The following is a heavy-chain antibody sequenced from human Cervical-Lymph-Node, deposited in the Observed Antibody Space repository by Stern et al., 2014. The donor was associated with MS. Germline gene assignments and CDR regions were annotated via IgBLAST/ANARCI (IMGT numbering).Heavy chain of an antibody. CDR2: MNPYSGNT. D-gene: IGHD2-2*01. V-gene: IGHV1-8*01. CDR3: ARAVRNQLLREY. Sequence: QVQLVQSGAEVKKPGASVKVSCKASGYTFSSYDITWVRQASGHGLEWMGWMNPYSGNTGYAQKFKGRVSMTSDPSISTVYMELTSLTSDDTAVYFCARAVRNQLLREYWGQGTLVTVSS. CDR1: GYTFSSYD. J-gene: IGHJ4*02.